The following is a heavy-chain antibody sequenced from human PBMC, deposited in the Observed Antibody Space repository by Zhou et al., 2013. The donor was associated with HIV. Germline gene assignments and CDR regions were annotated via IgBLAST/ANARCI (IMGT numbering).Heavy chain of an antibody. CDR1: SGSISSYY. J-gene: IGHJ3*02. CDR3: ARWRMDCSSTSCYWGRFDI. CDR2: IYASGST. V-gene: IGHV4-4*07. D-gene: IGHD2-2*01. Sequence: QVQLQESGPGLVKPSETLSLTCTVSSGSISSYYWSWIRQPAGKGLEWIGRIYASGSTKYNPSLKSRVTISIDTSKNQFSLKLSSVTAADTAVYYCARWRMDCSSTSCYWGRFDIWGQGTMVTVSS.